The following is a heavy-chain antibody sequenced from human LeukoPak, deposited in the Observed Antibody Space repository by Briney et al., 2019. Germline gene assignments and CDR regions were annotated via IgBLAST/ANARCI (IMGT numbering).Heavy chain of an antibody. V-gene: IGHV3-30*02. CDR1: GFTFSSYG. CDR2: IAYDGSNK. CDR3: VGGVGFFDY. J-gene: IGHJ4*02. Sequence: PGESLRLSCAASGFTFSSYGMHWVRQAPGKGLEWVAFIAYDGSNKYCLDSVKGRFTISRDNSKSTLYLQMNSLRAEDTAVYYCVGGVGFFDYGGQGTLVTVSA. D-gene: IGHD2-2*01.